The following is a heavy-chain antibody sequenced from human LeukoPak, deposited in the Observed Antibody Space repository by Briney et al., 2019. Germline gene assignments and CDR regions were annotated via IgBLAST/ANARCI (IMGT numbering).Heavy chain of an antibody. V-gene: IGHV1-2*06. CDR3: AVFNYYDSSGYPKFDY. CDR1: GYTFTGYY. Sequence: ASVKVSCKASGYTFTGYYMHWVRQAPGRGLEWMGRINPNSGGTDYAQKFQGRVTMTRDTSISTAYMELSRLRSDDTAVYYCAVFNYYDSSGYPKFDYWGQGTLVTVSS. CDR2: INPNSGGT. J-gene: IGHJ4*02. D-gene: IGHD3-22*01.